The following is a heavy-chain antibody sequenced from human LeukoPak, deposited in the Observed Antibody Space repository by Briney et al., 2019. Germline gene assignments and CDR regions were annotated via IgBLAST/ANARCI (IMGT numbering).Heavy chain of an antibody. J-gene: IGHJ4*02. V-gene: IGHV1-8*01. D-gene: IGHD7-27*01. Sequence: ASVKVSCKASGYTFTSYDINWVRQATGQGPEWMGWMSPNSGNTGYAQKFQGRVTMTRSTSMSTAYMELSSLRSEDTAVYYCARGPPNWGYDYWGQGALVTVSS. CDR3: ARGPPNWGYDY. CDR2: MSPNSGNT. CDR1: GYTFTSYD.